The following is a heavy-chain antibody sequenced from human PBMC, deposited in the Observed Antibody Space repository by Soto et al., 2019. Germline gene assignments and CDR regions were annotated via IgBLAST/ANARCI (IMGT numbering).Heavy chain of an antibody. V-gene: IGHV3-13*01. CDR1: GFTFSSYD. J-gene: IGHJ3*02. Sequence: GGSLRLSCAASGFTFSSYDMHWVRQATGKGLEWVSAIGTAGDTYYPGSVKGRFTISRENAKNSLYLQMNSLRAGDTAVYYCARALLYYGSGMGDSPLGHDAFDIWGQGTMVTVSS. D-gene: IGHD3-10*01. CDR3: ARALLYYGSGMGDSPLGHDAFDI. CDR2: IGTAGDT.